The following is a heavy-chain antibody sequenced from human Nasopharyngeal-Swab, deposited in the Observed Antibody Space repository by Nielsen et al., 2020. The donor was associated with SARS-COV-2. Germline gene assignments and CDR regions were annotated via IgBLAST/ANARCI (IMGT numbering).Heavy chain of an antibody. D-gene: IGHD1-26*01. CDR2: IFGRGNRP. CDR1: GVSVTSGDVF. Sequence: SETLSLTCSVSGVSVTSGDVFWSWFRQPAGKALQYIGRIFGRGNRPDFNPSLKSRGTISIDTSKNQFSLNLTSVTAADTAIYFCARELPGTYSSFDYWGQGILVTVSS. J-gene: IGHJ4*02. V-gene: IGHV4-61*02. CDR3: ARELPGTYSSFDY.